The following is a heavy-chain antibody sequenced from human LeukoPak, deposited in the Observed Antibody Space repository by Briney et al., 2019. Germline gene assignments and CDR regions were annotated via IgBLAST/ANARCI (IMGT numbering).Heavy chain of an antibody. CDR1: GFTFSSYW. CDR2: IYGSGGNS. V-gene: IGHV3-23*01. D-gene: IGHD1-26*01. CDR3: AKGPSGSYWVHFDY. Sequence: GGSLRLSCAASGFTFSSYWMHWVRQAPGKGLEWVSSIYGSGGNSYYADSVKGRFTISRDNSKNTLFLQMNSLRGEDMAVYYCAKGPSGSYWVHFDYWGQGTLVTVSS. J-gene: IGHJ4*02.